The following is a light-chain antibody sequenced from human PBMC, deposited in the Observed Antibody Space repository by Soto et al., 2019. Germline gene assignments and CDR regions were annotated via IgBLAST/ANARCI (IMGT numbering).Light chain of an antibody. CDR3: SSYSRSSPLYF. Sequence: QSALTQPASVSGSPGQSITISCTGSSNDVGRYNYVSWFQQHPDKAPKLIIFDVFNRPSGISHRFSASKSGNTASLTISGLQAEDEADYYCSSYSRSSPLYFFGTGTKLTVL. J-gene: IGLJ1*01. CDR1: SNDVGRYNY. CDR2: DVF. V-gene: IGLV2-14*01.